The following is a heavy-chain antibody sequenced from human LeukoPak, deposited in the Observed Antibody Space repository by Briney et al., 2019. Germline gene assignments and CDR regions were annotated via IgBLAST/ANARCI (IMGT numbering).Heavy chain of an antibody. CDR1: GDSVSSNSAA. V-gene: IGHV6-1*01. CDR3: ARQTGSGLFILP. Sequence: SQTLSLTCAISGDSVSSNSAAWNWIRQSPSRGLEWLGRTYYRSKWYNDYAVSLKSRITINPDTSKNQFSLRLTSVTAADTAVYYCARQTGSGLFILPGGQGTLVTVSS. J-gene: IGHJ4*02. D-gene: IGHD3/OR15-3a*01. CDR2: TYYRSKWYN.